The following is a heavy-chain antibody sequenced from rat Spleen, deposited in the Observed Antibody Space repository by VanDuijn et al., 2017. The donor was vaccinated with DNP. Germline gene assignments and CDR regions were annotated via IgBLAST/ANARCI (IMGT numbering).Heavy chain of an antibody. J-gene: IGHJ3*01. CDR2: ITSSGGST. V-gene: IGHV5-31*01. Sequence: EVQLVESGGDLVQPGRSLNLSCVASGFTFNVYWMTWIRQVPGKGLEWVASITSSGGSTYYPDSVKGRFTISRDNAKSTHYLQMDSLRSEDTATYYCATHGTFTFWGQGTLVTVSS. CDR1: GFTFNVYW. D-gene: IGHD1-7*01. CDR3: ATHGTFTF.